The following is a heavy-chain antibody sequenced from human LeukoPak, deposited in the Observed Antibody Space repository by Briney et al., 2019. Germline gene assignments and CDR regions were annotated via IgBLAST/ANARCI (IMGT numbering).Heavy chain of an antibody. J-gene: IGHJ6*03. Sequence: GGSLRLSCAVSGFTFSRYWMSWVRQAPGKGPEWVANINHDGSVKYYVDSVKGRFTISRDSATNSLYLQMNSLRAEDTAVYYCTRDSQDSYVYYMVVWGKGTTVTVSS. V-gene: IGHV3-7*01. CDR2: INHDGSVK. CDR3: TRDSQDSYVYYMVV. D-gene: IGHD3-10*02. CDR1: GFTFSRYW.